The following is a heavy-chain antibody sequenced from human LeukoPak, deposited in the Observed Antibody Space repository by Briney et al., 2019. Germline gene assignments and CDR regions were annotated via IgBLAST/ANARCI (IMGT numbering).Heavy chain of an antibody. CDR2: IKLDGSEK. CDR1: GFTFGKYW. J-gene: IGHJ4*02. V-gene: IGHV3-7*03. CDR3: ARDQYDTWSRRGNFDS. D-gene: IGHD3-3*01. Sequence: GGSLRLSCVASGFTFGKYWMSWVRQAPGKGPEWVANIKLDGSEKNYVDSVKGRFTISRDNTKNSLYLQMNSLRAEDTAVFYCARDQYDTWSRRGNFDSWGQGTLVIVSS.